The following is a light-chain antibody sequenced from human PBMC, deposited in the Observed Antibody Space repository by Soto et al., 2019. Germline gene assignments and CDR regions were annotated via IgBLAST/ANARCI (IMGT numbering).Light chain of an antibody. CDR3: AAWDDSLNGWV. CDR1: SSNIGSNT. J-gene: IGLJ7*01. Sequence: QSVLTQPPSASGTPGQRVTISCSGSSSNIGSNTVNWYQQLPGTAPKLLIYSNNQRPSGVPDRFSGSKSGTSASLAISRLQSEDEADYYCAAWDDSLNGWVFGGGTQLTVL. CDR2: SNN. V-gene: IGLV1-44*01.